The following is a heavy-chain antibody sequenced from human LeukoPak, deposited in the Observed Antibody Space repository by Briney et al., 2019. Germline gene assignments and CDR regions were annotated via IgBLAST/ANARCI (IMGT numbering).Heavy chain of an antibody. D-gene: IGHD3-22*01. V-gene: IGHV3-48*03. Sequence: GGSLRLSCAASGFTFSSYEMNWVRQAPGKGLEWVSYISSSGSTIYYADSVKGRFTISRDNAKNSLYLQMDSLRAEDTAVYYCARRSGYYNYFGYWGQGTLVTVSS. CDR3: ARRSGYYNYFGY. J-gene: IGHJ4*02. CDR2: ISSSGSTI. CDR1: GFTFSSYE.